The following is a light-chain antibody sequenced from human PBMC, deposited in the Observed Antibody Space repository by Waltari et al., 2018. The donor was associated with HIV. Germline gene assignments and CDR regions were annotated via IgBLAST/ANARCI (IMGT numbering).Light chain of an antibody. J-gene: IGKJ5*01. V-gene: IGKV3-20*01. CDR3: HQYGTAPPFT. CDR2: ATS. CDR1: QTVSTNY. Sequence: DIVLTQSPGTLFLSPTARFTLSCRASQTVSTNYVAWFHQKPGQPPRLLIHATSIMATDSPERCSGGWSWTDFTLTIIRLVPEDFAVYYCHQYGTAPPFTFGQGTRLEIK.